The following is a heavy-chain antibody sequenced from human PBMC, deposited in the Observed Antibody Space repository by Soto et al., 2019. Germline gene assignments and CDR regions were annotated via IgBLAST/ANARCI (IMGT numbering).Heavy chain of an antibody. CDR3: ARVYYERDAFDI. CDR1: GFTFSSYE. CDR2: ISSSGSTI. J-gene: IGHJ3*02. V-gene: IGHV3-48*03. Sequence: SLILSCAASGFTFSSYEMNWVRQAPGKGLEWVSYISSSGSTIYYADSVKGRFTISRDNAKNSLYLQMNSLRAEDTAVDYCARVYYERDAFDIWGQGIMV. D-gene: IGHD3-22*01.